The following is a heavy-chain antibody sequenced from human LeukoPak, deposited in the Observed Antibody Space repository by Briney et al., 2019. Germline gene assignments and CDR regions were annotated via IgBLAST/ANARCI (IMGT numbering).Heavy chain of an antibody. V-gene: IGHV4-34*01. CDR3: AREGPYFFDY. J-gene: IGHJ4*02. CDR2: INHSGST. CDR1: GGSFSGYY. Sequence: SETLSLTCAVYGGSFSGYYWSWIRQPPGKGLEWIGEINHSGSTNYNPSLKSRVTISVDTSKNQFSLKLSSVTAADTAVYYCAREGPYFFDYWGQGTLVTVSS.